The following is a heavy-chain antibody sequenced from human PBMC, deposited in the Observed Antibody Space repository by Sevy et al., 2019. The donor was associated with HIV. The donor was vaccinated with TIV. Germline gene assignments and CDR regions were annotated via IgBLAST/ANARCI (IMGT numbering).Heavy chain of an antibody. D-gene: IGHD2-2*01. J-gene: IGHJ3*02. V-gene: IGHV3-48*03. CDR2: IGYSGSTR. Sequence: GGSLRLSCSASGFTFSNYEMMWVRQAPGKGLEWISYIGYSGSTRYHADSVKGRFTISRDNSKNALYLQMSSLRAEDTALYYSTRQYSLPSCSSTNCPPAAFPIWGQGTMVTVSS. CDR3: TRQYSLPSCSSTNCPPAAFPI. CDR1: GFTFSNYE.